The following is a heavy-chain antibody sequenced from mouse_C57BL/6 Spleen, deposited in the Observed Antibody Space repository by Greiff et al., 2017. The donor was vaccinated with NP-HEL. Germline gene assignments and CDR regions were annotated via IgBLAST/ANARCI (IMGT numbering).Heavy chain of an antibody. Sequence: VQLQQSGAELVRPGASVTLSCKASGYTFTDYEMHWVKQTPVHGLEWIGAIDPETGGTAYNQKFKGKAILTADKSSSTAYMGLRSLTSEDSAVYYCTREGLYYGNQYYFDYWGQGTTLTVSS. CDR1: GYTFTDYE. CDR3: TREGLYYGNQYYFDY. CDR2: IDPETGGT. V-gene: IGHV1-15*01. D-gene: IGHD2-1*01. J-gene: IGHJ2*01.